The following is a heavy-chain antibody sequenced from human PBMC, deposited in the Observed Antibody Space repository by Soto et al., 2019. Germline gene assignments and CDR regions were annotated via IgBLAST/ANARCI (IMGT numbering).Heavy chain of an antibody. Sequence: EPLRLDCSAAGFTVSGYAIGWVRQAPGKGLEWVSAISGSGGSTYYADSVKGRFTISRDNSKNTLYLQMNSLRAEDTAVYYCAKDSGWVGVNYFDYWGQGTLVNVSS. CDR3: AKDSGWVGVNYFDY. CDR2: ISGSGGST. CDR1: GFTVSGYA. V-gene: IGHV3-23*01. D-gene: IGHD1-26*01. J-gene: IGHJ4*02.